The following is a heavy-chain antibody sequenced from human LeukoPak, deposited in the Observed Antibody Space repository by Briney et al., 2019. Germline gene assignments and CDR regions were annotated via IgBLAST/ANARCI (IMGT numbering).Heavy chain of an antibody. CDR3: ARFAVHRRLTVAGQFGLDY. CDR2: INSSGGST. CDR1: GYIFTSYN. Sequence: ASVKVSCKPSGYIFTSYNMYWVRQAPGQGLEWMGIINSSGGSTNYAQKFQGRVTMTRDTSTSTVYMELSSLRSEDTAVYYCARFAVHRRLTVAGQFGLDYWGQGTLVTVSS. J-gene: IGHJ4*02. D-gene: IGHD6-19*01. V-gene: IGHV1-46*01.